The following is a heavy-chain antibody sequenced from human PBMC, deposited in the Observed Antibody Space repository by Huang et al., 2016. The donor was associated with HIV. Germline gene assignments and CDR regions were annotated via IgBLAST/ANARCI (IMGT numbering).Heavy chain of an antibody. CDR1: GGSFIGYY. V-gene: IGHV4-34*02. Sequence: QVQLEQWGAGLLKASETLSLTCAVYGGSFIGYYWNWLSQAPGKGLEWVGEINHSGNTNYNPSLKSRVNMSVDTSKSQFSLYLTSLSAADTGTYFCARRYNSRRDYWGRGTLVTVHS. J-gene: IGHJ4*02. CDR2: INHSGNT. CDR3: ARRYNSRRDY. D-gene: IGHD3-22*01.